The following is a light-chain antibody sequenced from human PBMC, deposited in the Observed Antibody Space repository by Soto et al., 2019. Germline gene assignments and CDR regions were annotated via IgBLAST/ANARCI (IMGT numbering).Light chain of an antibody. CDR3: QQRSSWPFT. CDR2: ATS. Sequence: EVVLTQSPATLSLSPGEGATLSCRASQSIGNYLAWYQQEPGQAPRLLIHATSNRATGIPARFSGSGSGTDFTLTISSLEPEDFAVYYCQQRSSWPFTFGPGTRWIS. J-gene: IGKJ3*01. CDR1: QSIGNY. V-gene: IGKV3-11*01.